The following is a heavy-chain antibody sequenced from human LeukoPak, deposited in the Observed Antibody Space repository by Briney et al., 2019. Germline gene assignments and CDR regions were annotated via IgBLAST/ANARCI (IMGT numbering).Heavy chain of an antibody. Sequence: GASVKASCKASGYTFTNYGISWVRQAPGQGPEWMGWISAYNGNTNYAQNFQDRVTMTTDTSTNTAYMELRSLRSDDTAVYYCARVVLAEGDYWGQGAQVTVSS. V-gene: IGHV1-18*01. CDR3: ARVVLAEGDY. CDR1: GYTFTNYG. CDR2: ISAYNGNT. J-gene: IGHJ4*02.